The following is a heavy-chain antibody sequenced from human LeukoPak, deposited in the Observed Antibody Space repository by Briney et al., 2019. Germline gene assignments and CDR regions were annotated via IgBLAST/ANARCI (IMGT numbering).Heavy chain of an antibody. CDR2: IYYSGST. Sequence: PSETLSLTCTVSGGSISSYYWSWLRQPPGKGLEWIGYIYYSGSTNYNPSLKSRVTISVDTSKNQFSLKLSSVTAADTAVYYCARGALVSYRNWFDPWGQGTLVTVSS. CDR1: GGSISSYY. J-gene: IGHJ5*02. CDR3: ARGALVSYRNWFDP. V-gene: IGHV4-59*01. D-gene: IGHD2-8*01.